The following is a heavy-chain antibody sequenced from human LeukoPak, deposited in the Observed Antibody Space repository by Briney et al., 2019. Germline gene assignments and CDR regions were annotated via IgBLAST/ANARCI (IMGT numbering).Heavy chain of an antibody. D-gene: IGHD6-19*01. CDR2: ISYDGSNK. J-gene: IGHJ4*02. Sequence: GRYLRLYCAASGFTFSSYGMHWVRQAPGKGLEWVAVISYDGSNKYYADSVKGRFTISRDNSKNTLYLQMNSLRAEDTAVYYCAKGRGLSSGWADYWGQGTLVTVSS. CDR1: GFTFSSYG. CDR3: AKGRGLSSGWADY. V-gene: IGHV3-30*18.